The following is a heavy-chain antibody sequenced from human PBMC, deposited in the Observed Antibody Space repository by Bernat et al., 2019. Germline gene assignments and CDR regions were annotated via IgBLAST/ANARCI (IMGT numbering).Heavy chain of an antibody. D-gene: IGHD3-22*01. Sequence: QLQLQESGPGLVKPSETLSLTCTVSAGSISSNNYFWGWIREPPGKVLEWIGSVYSSGSTYYNPSFKGRVTISVDTSKNQFFLKLTSVTAANTAVYYGATTWRDTYSYGSSGYYGWDAFDTWGQGTMVTVSS. CDR2: VYSSGST. CDR1: AGSISSNNYF. V-gene: IGHV4-39*01. CDR3: ATTWRDTYSYGSSGYYGWDAFDT. J-gene: IGHJ3*02.